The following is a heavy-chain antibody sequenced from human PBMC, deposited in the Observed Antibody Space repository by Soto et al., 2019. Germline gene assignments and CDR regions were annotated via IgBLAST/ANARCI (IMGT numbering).Heavy chain of an antibody. CDR3: AKDRSSGSPYYGMDF. Sequence: LRLSCAGSGFTFSRYAMNCVRQAPGKGLEWVSIISSRGDRTSYAESVKGRFTISRDDSKNTLFLHMNSLGDEDTAVYYCAKDRSSGSPYYGMDFWGQGTMVTVSS. J-gene: IGHJ6*02. CDR1: GFTFSRYA. V-gene: IGHV3-23*01. CDR2: ISSRGDRT. D-gene: IGHD3-10*01.